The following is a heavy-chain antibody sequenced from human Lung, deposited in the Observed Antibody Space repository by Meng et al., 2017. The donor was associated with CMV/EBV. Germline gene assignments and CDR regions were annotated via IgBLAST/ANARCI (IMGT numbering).Heavy chain of an antibody. D-gene: IGHD2-21*02. V-gene: IGHV3-74*01. CDR3: ARDWGLRPADIDY. CDR1: GFTFSSYW. CDR2: INGDGSST. Sequence: GESLKISCAASGFTFSSYWMHWVRQAPGKGLVWVSRINGDGSSTSYADSVKGRFTISRDNGKNTLYLQMNSLRAEDTAVYYCARDWGLRPADIDYWGQGTLVTVSS. J-gene: IGHJ4*02.